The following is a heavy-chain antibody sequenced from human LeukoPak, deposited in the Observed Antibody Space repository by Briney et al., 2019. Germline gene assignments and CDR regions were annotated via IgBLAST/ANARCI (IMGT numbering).Heavy chain of an antibody. CDR3: AREQVRMGWSFDY. D-gene: IGHD2-8*01. V-gene: IGHV3-30*04. J-gene: IGHJ4*02. CDR2: ISYDGGNK. Sequence: GGSLRLSCAASGFTFSSYAMHWVRQAPGKGLEWVAVISYDGGNKYYADSVKGRFTISRDNSKNTLYLQMNSLRAEDTAVYYCAREQVRMGWSFDYWGQGTLVTVSS. CDR1: GFTFSSYA.